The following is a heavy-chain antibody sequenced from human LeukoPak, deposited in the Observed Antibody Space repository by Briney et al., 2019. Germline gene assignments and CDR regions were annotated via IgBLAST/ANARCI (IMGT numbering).Heavy chain of an antibody. CDR3: ARVTAAGTSFGFDP. V-gene: IGHV3-66*01. D-gene: IGHD6-13*01. CDR2: IYSGGST. CDR1: GFTVSSNY. Sequence: GGSLRLSCAASGFTVSSNYKSWVRQAPGKGLEWVSVIYSGGSTYYADSVKGRFTISRDNSKNTLYLQMNSLRAEDTAVYYCARVTAAGTSFGFDPWGQGTLVTVSS. J-gene: IGHJ5*02.